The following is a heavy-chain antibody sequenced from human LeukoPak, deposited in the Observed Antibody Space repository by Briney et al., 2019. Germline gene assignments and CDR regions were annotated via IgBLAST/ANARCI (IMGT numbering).Heavy chain of an antibody. V-gene: IGHV4-34*01. CDR1: GGSFSGYY. CDR3: AMNRMDTAMVGSYFDY. J-gene: IGHJ4*02. CDR2: INHSGST. D-gene: IGHD5-18*01. Sequence: SETLSLTCAVYGGSFSGYYWSWIRQPPGKGLEWIGEINHSGSTNYNPSLKSRVTISVDTSKNQFSLKLSSVTAADTAVYYCAMNRMDTAMVGSYFDYWGQGTLVTVSS.